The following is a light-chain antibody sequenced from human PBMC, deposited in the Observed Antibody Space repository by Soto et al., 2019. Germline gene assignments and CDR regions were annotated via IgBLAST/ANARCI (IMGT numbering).Light chain of an antibody. Sequence: DIQMTQSPSTLSASVGDRVIITCRASQSISSWLAWYQQKPGKAPDLLIYRASTLKTGIPSRFSGRGSGTEFTLTLSSMQPDDFATYYCQQYDRASWTFGPGTKVEIK. V-gene: IGKV1-5*03. CDR3: QQYDRASWT. CDR1: QSISSW. CDR2: RAS. J-gene: IGKJ1*01.